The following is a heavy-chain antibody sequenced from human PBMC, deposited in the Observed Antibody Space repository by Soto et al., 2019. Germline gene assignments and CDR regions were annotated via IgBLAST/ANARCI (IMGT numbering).Heavy chain of an antibody. CDR2: ISSSSSYI. Sequence: EVQLVESGGGLVKPGGSLRLSCAASGFTFSSYSMNWVRQAPGKGREWVSSISSSSSYIYYADSVKGRFTISRDNAKNSLYLQMNSLRAEDTAVYYCARGLAGGYIWVRGPIDYWGQGTLVTVSS. V-gene: IGHV3-21*01. J-gene: IGHJ4*02. CDR3: ARGLAGGYIWVRGPIDY. CDR1: GFTFSSYS. D-gene: IGHD3-16*01.